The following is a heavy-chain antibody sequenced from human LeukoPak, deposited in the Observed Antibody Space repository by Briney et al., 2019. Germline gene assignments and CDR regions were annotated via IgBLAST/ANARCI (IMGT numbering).Heavy chain of an antibody. J-gene: IGHJ4*02. V-gene: IGHV4-59*01. CDR1: GGSISNYY. Sequence: ASETLSLTCTVSGGSISNYYWNWIRQPPGKGLEWIGYIYYTGSTNYNPSLKSRVTMSVDTSKNQFSLNLRSVAPEDTAVYYCARNLIPEQLVLNFWGQGTLVTVSS. D-gene: IGHD6-13*01. CDR2: IYYTGST. CDR3: ARNLIPEQLVLNF.